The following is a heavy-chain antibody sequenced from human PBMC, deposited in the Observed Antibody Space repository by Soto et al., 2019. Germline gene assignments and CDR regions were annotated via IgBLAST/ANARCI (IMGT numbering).Heavy chain of an antibody. Sequence: QITVKESGPTLVKPTQSLTLTCTFSGFARTTSGFGVVWIRQPPGKALEWLALIYWNDEKRYSPYLKSRISITKDTSKNQVVLTMTNMDPVDTDTYYCAHSPFVIVGAPDVDYWVQVTLVTVS. CDR3: AHSPFVIVGAPDVDY. D-gene: IGHD1-26*01. V-gene: IGHV2-5*01. CDR2: IYWNDEK. CDR1: GFARTTSGFG. J-gene: IGHJ4*02.